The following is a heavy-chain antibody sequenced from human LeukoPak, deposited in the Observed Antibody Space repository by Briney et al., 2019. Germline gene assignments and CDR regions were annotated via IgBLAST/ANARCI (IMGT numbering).Heavy chain of an antibody. CDR3: AKGDIVVVVAWFDP. V-gene: IGHV3-23*01. CDR2: ISGSGGST. Sequence: SGGSLRLSCAASGFTFSSYAMSWVRQAPGKGLEWVSAISGSGGSTYYADSVKGRFTISRDNSKNTLYLQMNSLRAEDTAVYYCAKGDIVVVVAWFDPWGQGTLVTVSS. J-gene: IGHJ5*02. CDR1: GFTFSSYA. D-gene: IGHD2-15*01.